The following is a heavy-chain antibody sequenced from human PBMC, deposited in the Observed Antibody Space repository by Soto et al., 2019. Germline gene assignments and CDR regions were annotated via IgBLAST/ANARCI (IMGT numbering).Heavy chain of an antibody. CDR2: IVVGSGNT. CDR3: AAVRGIVGATRGYDY. J-gene: IGHJ4*02. D-gene: IGHD1-26*01. Sequence: ASVKVSCKASGFTFTSSAVQWVRQARGQRLEWIGWIVVGSGNTNYAQKFQERVTITRDMSTSTAYMELSSLRSEDTAVYYCAAVRGIVGATRGYDYWGQGTLVTVSS. CDR1: GFTFTSSA. V-gene: IGHV1-58*01.